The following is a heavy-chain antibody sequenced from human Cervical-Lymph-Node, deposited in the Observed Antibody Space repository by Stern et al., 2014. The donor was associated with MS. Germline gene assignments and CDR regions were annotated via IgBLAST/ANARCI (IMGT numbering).Heavy chain of an antibody. J-gene: IGHJ2*01. D-gene: IGHD3-16*01. Sequence: VQLVESGGGVVQPGRSLRLSCAASGFTFSSYDMHWVRQAPGKGLEWVAVISYDGSNKYYADSVKGRFTISRDNSKNTLYLHMNSLRPEDTAVYYCAKGPVWNWYFDLWGRGTLVTVSS. CDR3: AKGPVWNWYFDL. V-gene: IGHV3-30*18. CDR1: GFTFSSYD. CDR2: ISYDGSNK.